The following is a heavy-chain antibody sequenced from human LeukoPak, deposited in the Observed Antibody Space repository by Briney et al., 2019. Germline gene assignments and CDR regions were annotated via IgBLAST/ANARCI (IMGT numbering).Heavy chain of an antibody. V-gene: IGHV1-18*01. CDR2: ISAYNGNT. D-gene: IGHD3-22*01. CDR3: ARDPVRNTYYYDSSGYSY. CDR1: GYTFTSYG. Sequence: ASAKVSCKASGYTFTSYGISWVRQAPGQGLEWMGWISAYNGNTNYAQKLQGRVTMTTDTSTSTAYMELRSLRSDDTAVYCCARDPVRNTYYYDSSGYSYWGQGTLVTVSS. J-gene: IGHJ4*02.